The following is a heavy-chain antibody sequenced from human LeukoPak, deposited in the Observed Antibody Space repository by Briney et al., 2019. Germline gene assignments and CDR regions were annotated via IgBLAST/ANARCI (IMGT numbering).Heavy chain of an antibody. CDR1: GFTFSSYA. Sequence: GGSLRLSCAASGFTFSSYAMSWFRQAPGKGLEWVSAISGSGGSTYYADSVKGRFTISRDNSKNTLYLQMNSLRAEDTAVYYCAKARGSYRYCPVYWGQGTLVTVSS. CDR3: AKARGSYRYCPVY. J-gene: IGHJ4*02. V-gene: IGHV3-23*01. CDR2: ISGSGGST. D-gene: IGHD3-16*02.